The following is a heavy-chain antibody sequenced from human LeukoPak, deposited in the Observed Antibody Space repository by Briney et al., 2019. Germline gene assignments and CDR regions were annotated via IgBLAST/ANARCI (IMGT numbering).Heavy chain of an antibody. V-gene: IGHV4-39*07. D-gene: IGHD3-16*01. CDR1: GFTFSSYE. Sequence: GSLRLSCAASGFTFSSYEMNWVRQPPGKGLEWIGSIHFIGITYYNPSLKSRITISVDTSKNQSSLRLNSVIAADTAVYYCARIKKGDYMDVWGKGTTVTVSS. CDR2: IHFIGIT. CDR3: ARIKKGDYMDV. J-gene: IGHJ6*03.